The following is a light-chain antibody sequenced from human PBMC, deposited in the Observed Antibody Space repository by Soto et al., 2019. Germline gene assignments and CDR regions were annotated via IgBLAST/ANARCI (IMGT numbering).Light chain of an antibody. J-gene: IGKJ4*01. V-gene: IGKV3-20*01. Sequence: EIVLTQSPGTLSLSPGERATLSCRASQSVNSNYLAWYQQKPGQAPRLLIYAASARATGIPDRFSGSGSGTDFTLTISRLEPEDFAVYYCQQFVSSPLTFGGGTKVEIK. CDR2: AAS. CDR3: QQFVSSPLT. CDR1: QSVNSNY.